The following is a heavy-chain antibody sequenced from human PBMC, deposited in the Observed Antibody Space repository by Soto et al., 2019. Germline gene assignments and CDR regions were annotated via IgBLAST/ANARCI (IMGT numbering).Heavy chain of an antibody. D-gene: IGHD3-16*02. CDR2: ISGSGGST. CDR1: GFTFSSYA. J-gene: IGHJ4*02. Sequence: GGSLRLSCAASGFTFSSYAMSWVRQAPGKGLEWVSAISGSGGSTYYADSVKGRFTISRDNSKNTLYRQMNSLRAEDTAVYYCAKDPAAWSSYIWGSYRVDSRDYWGQGTLVTVSS. CDR3: AKDPAAWSSYIWGSYRVDSRDY. V-gene: IGHV3-23*01.